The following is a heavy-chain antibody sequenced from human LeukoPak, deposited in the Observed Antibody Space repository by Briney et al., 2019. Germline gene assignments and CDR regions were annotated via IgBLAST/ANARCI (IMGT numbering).Heavy chain of an antibody. CDR3: AKSHSGSYLNNGFDI. D-gene: IGHD1-26*01. J-gene: IGHJ3*02. V-gene: IGHV3-9*01. CDR2: ISWNSGSI. Sequence: PGGSLRLSCAASGFTFYDYAMPWVRHAPGKGLEWVSGISWNSGSIAYADPVKGRFTISRDNAKNSLYLQMNSLRAEDTALYYCAKSHSGSYLNNGFDIWGQGTMVTVSS. CDR1: GFTFYDYA.